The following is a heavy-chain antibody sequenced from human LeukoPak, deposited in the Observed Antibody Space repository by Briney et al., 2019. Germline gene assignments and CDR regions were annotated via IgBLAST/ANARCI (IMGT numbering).Heavy chain of an antibody. J-gene: IGHJ5*02. CDR1: GFTFGSYA. V-gene: IGHV3-23*01. CDR2: IDVSGGST. CDR3: AKGSGSGWYGWFAP. D-gene: IGHD6-19*01. Sequence: AGGSLRLSCAASGFTFGSYAMTWVRQAPGKGLEWVSSIDVSGGSTYYADSVKGRFTISRDNSKNTFYLQMNTLRADDTAVYYCAKGSGSGWYGWFAPWGQGTLVTVSS.